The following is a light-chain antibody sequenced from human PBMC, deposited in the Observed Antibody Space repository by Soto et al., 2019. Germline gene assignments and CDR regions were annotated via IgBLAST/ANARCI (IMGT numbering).Light chain of an antibody. Sequence: QSALTQPRSVSGSPGQSVTISCTGTSSDVGGFNYVSWYQQHPDKAPKGMIYDVSYRPSGVPDRFSGSKSDNTASLTISGLQAEDEADYYCCSYAGSYSYVFGTGTKVTVL. J-gene: IGLJ1*01. V-gene: IGLV2-11*01. CDR3: CSYAGSYSYV. CDR2: DVS. CDR1: SSDVGGFNY.